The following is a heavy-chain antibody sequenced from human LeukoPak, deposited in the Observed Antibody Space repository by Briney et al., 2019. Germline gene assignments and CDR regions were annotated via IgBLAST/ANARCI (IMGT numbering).Heavy chain of an antibody. CDR3: ARVGYYDSSGEGPWFDS. CDR2: INPNSGGT. Sequence: GASVKVSCKASGYTFTGYYMHWVRQAPGQGLEWMGWINPNSGGTNYAQKFQGWVTMTRDTSISTAYMELSRLRSDDTAVYYCARVGYYDSSGEGPWFDSWGQGTLVTVSS. D-gene: IGHD3-22*01. V-gene: IGHV1-2*04. J-gene: IGHJ5*01. CDR1: GYTFTGYY.